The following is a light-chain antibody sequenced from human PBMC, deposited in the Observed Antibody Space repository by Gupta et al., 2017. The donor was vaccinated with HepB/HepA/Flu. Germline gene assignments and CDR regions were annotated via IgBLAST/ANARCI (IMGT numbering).Light chain of an antibody. J-gene: IGKJ2*02. CDR2: GTS. CDR3: HLYGLSCT. CDR1: QTIDYKF. V-gene: IGKV3-20*01. Sequence: DTVLTQSPDTLSLSPGERATLSCRASQTIDYKFLSWFQVKPGQSPRLLIYGTSIRATGIPDRFSASGSGTDFTLTIDRLEPAEFAQYYCHLYGLSCTFGQGTRLEI.